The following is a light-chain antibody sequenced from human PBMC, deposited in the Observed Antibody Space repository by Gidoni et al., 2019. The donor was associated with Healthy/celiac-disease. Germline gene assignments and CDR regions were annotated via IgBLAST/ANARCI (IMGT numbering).Light chain of an antibody. CDR1: QSISSY. J-gene: IGKJ1*01. CDR3: QQSYSTPWT. Sequence: DIQMTQSPSSLCASVGDRVTITCRASQSISSYLNWYQQKPGKAPKLLIYAASSLQSGVPSRLSGSGSGTDFTLTISSLQPEDFATYYCQQSYSTPWTFGQGTKVEIK. V-gene: IGKV1-39*01. CDR2: AAS.